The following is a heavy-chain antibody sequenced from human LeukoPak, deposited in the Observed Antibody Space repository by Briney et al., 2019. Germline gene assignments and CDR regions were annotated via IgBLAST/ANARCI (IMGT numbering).Heavy chain of an antibody. J-gene: IGHJ6*03. CDR3: AKNRGHCVDGVCHNYYYMDV. V-gene: IGHV3-23*01. CDR1: GFTFSSFA. Sequence: GGSLRLSCAASGFTFSSFAMTWVRQAPGKGLGWVSTVSGSAGRTDYTDSVKGRFTISRDNLKNTLYLQMNGLRAEDTAVYYCAKNRGHCVDGVCHNYYYMDVWGRGTTVTVSS. CDR2: VSGSAGRT. D-gene: IGHD2-8*02.